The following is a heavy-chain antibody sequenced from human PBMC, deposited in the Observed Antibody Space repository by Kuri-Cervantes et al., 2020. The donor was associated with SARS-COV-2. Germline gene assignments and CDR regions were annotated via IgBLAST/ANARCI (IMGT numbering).Heavy chain of an antibody. CDR1: GFTFSSYA. D-gene: IGHD6-13*01. CDR3: AREGQQQLVPGRYYYYYYGMDV. J-gene: IGHJ6*02. Sequence: GESLKISCAASGFTFSSYAMHWVRQAPGKGLEWVSGVSWNGSRTHYADSVKGRFIISRDNSRNFLYQQMNSLRPEDMAVYYCAREGQQQLVPGRYYYYYYGMDVWGQGTTVTVSS. CDR2: VSWNGSRT. V-gene: IGHV3-19*01.